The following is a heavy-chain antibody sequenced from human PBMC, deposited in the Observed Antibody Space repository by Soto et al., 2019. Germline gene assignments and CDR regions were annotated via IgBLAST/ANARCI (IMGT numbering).Heavy chain of an antibody. CDR1: GYTFTTYG. J-gene: IGHJ4*02. CDR2: ISAYNGNT. CDR3: ARDKGSKAWYYFFDF. D-gene: IGHD1-26*01. V-gene: IGHV1-18*01. Sequence: ASVKVSCKASGYTFTTYGIAWVRQAPGQGLEWLGWISAYNGNTNYAQKFQGRVTMTTETSTNTAYMEVRSLRSDDTAVYYCARDKGSKAWYYFFDFWGQGTLVTVSS.